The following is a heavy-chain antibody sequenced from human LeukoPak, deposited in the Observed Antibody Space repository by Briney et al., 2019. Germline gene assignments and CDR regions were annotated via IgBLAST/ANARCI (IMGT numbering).Heavy chain of an antibody. CDR3: ARDQSRQQLAHGGLWFDP. V-gene: IGHV3-66*01. Sequence: PGGSLRLSCAASGFTVSSNYMSWVRQAPGKGLEWVSVIYSGGSTYYADSVKGRFTISRDNSKNTLYLQMNSLRAEDTAVYYCARDQSRQQLAHGGLWFDPWGQGTLVTVSS. CDR1: GFTVSSNY. J-gene: IGHJ5*02. D-gene: IGHD6-13*01. CDR2: IYSGGST.